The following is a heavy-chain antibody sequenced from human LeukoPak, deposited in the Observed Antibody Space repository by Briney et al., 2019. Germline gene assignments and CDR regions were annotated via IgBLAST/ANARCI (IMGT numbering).Heavy chain of an antibody. CDR2: ITGGGGII. CDR1: GFTFSSYA. D-gene: IGHD4-17*01. J-gene: IGHJ6*02. Sequence: GGSLRLSCAASGFTFSSYAMSWVRQVPGKGLECVSTITGGGGIIYYADSVKGRFTISRDDSKNTLYLQMNSLRAEDTAVYYCAKLQSDGLRTYYGMDVWGQGTTVTVSS. CDR3: AKLQSDGLRTYYGMDV. V-gene: IGHV3-23*01.